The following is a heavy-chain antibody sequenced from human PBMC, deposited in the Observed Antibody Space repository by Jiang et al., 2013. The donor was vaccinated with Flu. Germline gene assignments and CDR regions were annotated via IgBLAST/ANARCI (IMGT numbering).Heavy chain of an antibody. CDR3: ARNRDLHYYYYYGMDV. CDR1: GGSISSSSYY. D-gene: IGHD1-14*01. Sequence: GLVKPSETLSLTCTVSGGSISSSSYYWGRIRQPPGKGLEWIGSIYYIGSTYYNPSLKSRVTISVDTSKNQFSLKLSSVTAADTAVYYCARNRDLHYYYYYGMDVWGQGTTVTVSS. V-gene: IGHV4-39*01. J-gene: IGHJ6*02. CDR2: IYYIGST.